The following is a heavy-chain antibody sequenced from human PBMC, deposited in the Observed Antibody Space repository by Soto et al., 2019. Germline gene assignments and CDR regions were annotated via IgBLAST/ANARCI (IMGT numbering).Heavy chain of an antibody. D-gene: IGHD1-26*01. CDR3: ARDTHVGAEDYFDY. V-gene: IGHV4-59*01. CDR2: IYYSGST. Sequence: SETLSLTCTVSGGSISSYYWSWIRQPPGKGLEWIGYIYYSGSTNYNPSLKSRVTISVDTSKNQFSLKLSSVTAADTAVYYCARDTHVGAEDYFDYWGQGTLVTVSS. CDR1: GGSISSYY. J-gene: IGHJ4*02.